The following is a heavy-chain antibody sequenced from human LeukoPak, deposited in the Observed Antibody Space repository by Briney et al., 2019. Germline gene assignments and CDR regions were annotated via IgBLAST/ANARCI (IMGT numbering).Heavy chain of an antibody. D-gene: IGHD3-16*01. V-gene: IGHV3-23*01. CDR1: GFTFSSYA. Sequence: GGSLRLSCAASGFTFSSYAMSWVRQAPGKGLEWVSGISGSGDNTYYADSVKGRFTISRDNAKNSLYLQMNSLRDEDTAVYYCARGYGLGDDAFDIWGQGTMVTVSS. J-gene: IGHJ3*02. CDR2: ISGSGDNT. CDR3: ARGYGLGDDAFDI.